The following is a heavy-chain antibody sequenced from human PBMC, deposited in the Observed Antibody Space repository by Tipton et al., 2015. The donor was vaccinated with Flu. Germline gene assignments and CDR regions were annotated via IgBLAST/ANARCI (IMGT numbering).Heavy chain of an antibody. CDR3: ASKVANWGVWEPLDY. Sequence: TLSLTCAVYGGSFSAYYWSWIRQPPGKGLEWVGEINHSGTTNYNPSLTSRVTVSADTSKKQFSLKLNSVTAADTAVYYCASKVANWGVWEPLDYWGHGTLVTVSS. V-gene: IGHV4-34*01. CDR2: INHSGTT. D-gene: IGHD7-27*01. J-gene: IGHJ4*01. CDR1: GGSFSAYY.